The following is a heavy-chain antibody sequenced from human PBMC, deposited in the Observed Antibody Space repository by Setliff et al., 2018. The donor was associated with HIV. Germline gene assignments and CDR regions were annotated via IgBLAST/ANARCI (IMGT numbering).Heavy chain of an antibody. CDR3: ARYDSSDYLPGEYQY. V-gene: IGHV1-18*01. CDR2: ISAYNGNT. J-gene: IGHJ4*02. D-gene: IGHD3-22*01. Sequence: GASVKVSCKASGYTFTSYGISWVRQAPGQGLEWMGWISAYNGNTNYAQKLQGRVTMTTDTSTSTAYMELRSLRSDDTAVYYCARYDSSDYLPGEYQYWGQGTPVTVSS. CDR1: GYTFTSYG.